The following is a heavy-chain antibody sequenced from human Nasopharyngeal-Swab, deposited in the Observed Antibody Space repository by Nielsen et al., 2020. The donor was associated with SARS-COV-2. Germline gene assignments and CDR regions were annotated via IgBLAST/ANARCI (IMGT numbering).Heavy chain of an antibody. V-gene: IGHV3-21*01. CDR2: ISSTSTDI. CDR3: ARQYCSSTSCYAGAYFDY. D-gene: IGHD2-2*01. Sequence: VRQMPGKGLEWVSSISSTSTDIYYADSVKGRFTISRDNAKNSLYLQMNSRRAEDTAVYYCARQYCSSTSCYAGAYFDYWGQGTLVTVSS. J-gene: IGHJ4*02.